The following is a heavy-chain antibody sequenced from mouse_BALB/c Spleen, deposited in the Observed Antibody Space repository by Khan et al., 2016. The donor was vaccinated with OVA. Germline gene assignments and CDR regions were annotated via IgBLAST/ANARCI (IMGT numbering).Heavy chain of an antibody. Sequence: QVQLQQSGTELARPGTSVKMSCKAAGYTFSNYWIGWVKQRPGHGLEWIGDIYPGGGYTNYNENFKGKATLTADTSSSTAYMQLSSLASEDSAIYYCARREAARATWDYFDYWGQGTTLTVSS. CDR1: GYTFSNYW. CDR2: IYPGGGYT. V-gene: IGHV1-63*02. J-gene: IGHJ2*01. CDR3: ARREAARATWDYFDY. D-gene: IGHD3-1*01.